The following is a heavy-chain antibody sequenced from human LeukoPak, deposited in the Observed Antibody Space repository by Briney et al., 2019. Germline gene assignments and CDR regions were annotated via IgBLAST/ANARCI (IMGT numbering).Heavy chain of an antibody. CDR3: ARARYYYDSSAYFDY. J-gene: IGHJ4*02. D-gene: IGHD3-22*01. CDR2: IYYSGST. Sequence: SETLSLTCTVSGGSINSYYWSWIRQPPGKGLEWIGYIYYSGSTNYNPSLKSRVTISVDTSKNQFSLKLSSVTAADTAVYYCARARYYYDSSAYFDYWGQGTLVTVSS. V-gene: IGHV4-59*01. CDR1: GGSINSYY.